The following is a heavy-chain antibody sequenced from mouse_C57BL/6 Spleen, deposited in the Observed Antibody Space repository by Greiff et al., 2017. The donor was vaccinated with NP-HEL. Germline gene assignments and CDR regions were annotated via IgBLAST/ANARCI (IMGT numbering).Heavy chain of an antibody. CDR2: INPNNGGT. D-gene: IGHD2-5*01. V-gene: IGHV1-26*01. CDR3: ARRLSNYWYFDV. Sequence: EVQLQQSGPELVKPGASVKISCKASGYTFTDYYMNWVKQSHGKSLEWIGDINPNNGGTSYNQKFKGKATLTVDKSSSTAYMELRSLTSEDSAVYYCARRLSNYWYFDVWGTGTTVTVSS. J-gene: IGHJ1*03. CDR1: GYTFTDYY.